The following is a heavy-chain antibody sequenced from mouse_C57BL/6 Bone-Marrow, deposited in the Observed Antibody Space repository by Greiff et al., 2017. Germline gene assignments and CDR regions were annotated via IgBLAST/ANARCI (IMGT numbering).Heavy chain of an antibody. D-gene: IGHD2-3*01. V-gene: IGHV14-4*01. CDR1: GFNIKDDY. J-gene: IGHJ2*01. Sequence: VQLQQSGAELVRPGASVKLSCTASGFNIKDDYIHWVKQRPEQGLEWIGWIDPESGDTEYASKFQGKATITSDKSSNTAYLRLSSLTSEDTAVYYCSSFDGNYFDFWGQGTPLTGAS. CDR2: IDPESGDT. CDR3: SSFDGNYFDF.